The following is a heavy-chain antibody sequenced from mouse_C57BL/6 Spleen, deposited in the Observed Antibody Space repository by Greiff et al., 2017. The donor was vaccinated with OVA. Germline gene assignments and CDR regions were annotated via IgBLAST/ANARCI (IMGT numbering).Heavy chain of an antibody. J-gene: IGHJ2*01. V-gene: IGHV1-5*01. CDR3: TRDYYGSSYDYFDY. CDR1: GYTFTSYW. Sequence: VQLQQSGTVLARPGASVKMSCKTSGYTFTSYWMNWVKQRPGQGLEWIGAIYPGNSDTSYNQKFKGKAKLTAVTSASTAYMELSSLTNEDSAVYYCTRDYYGSSYDYFDYWGQGTTLTVSS. CDR2: IYPGNSDT. D-gene: IGHD1-1*01.